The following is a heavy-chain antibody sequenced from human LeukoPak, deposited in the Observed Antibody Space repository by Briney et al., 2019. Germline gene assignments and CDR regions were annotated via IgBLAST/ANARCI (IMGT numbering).Heavy chain of an antibody. CDR3: ACSFY. CDR2: ISSGSSTI. CDR1: GFTFSSYS. D-gene: IGHD2-15*01. Sequence: PGGSLRLSCAASGFTFSSYSMNWVRQAPGKGLEWVSYISSGSSTIYYADSVKGRFTISRDNAKNSLYLQMNSLRAEDTAVYYCACSFYWGQGTLVTVSS. J-gene: IGHJ4*02. V-gene: IGHV3-48*01.